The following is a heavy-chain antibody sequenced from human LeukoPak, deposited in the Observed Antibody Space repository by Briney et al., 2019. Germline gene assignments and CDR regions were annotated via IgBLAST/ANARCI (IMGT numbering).Heavy chain of an antibody. Sequence: PSETLSLTCTVSGGSISSGDYYWSWIRQPPGKGLEWIGYIYYSGSTYYNPSLKSRVTISVDTSKNQFSLKLSSVTAADTAVYYCARSRPYYYDSSGYYQNWGQGTHVTVSS. CDR3: ARSRPYYYDSSGYYQN. D-gene: IGHD3-22*01. V-gene: IGHV4-30-4*01. J-gene: IGHJ4*02. CDR1: GGSISSGDYY. CDR2: IYYSGST.